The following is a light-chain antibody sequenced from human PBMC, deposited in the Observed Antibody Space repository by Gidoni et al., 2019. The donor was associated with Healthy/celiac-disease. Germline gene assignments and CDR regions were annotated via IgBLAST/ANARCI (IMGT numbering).Light chain of an antibody. CDR2: AAS. V-gene: IGKV1-39*01. CDR1: QSISNY. CDR3: QQSYSTPPMYT. J-gene: IGKJ2*01. Sequence: DIQMTQSPSSLSASVGDRVTITCRASQSISNYLNWYQQKPGKAPNLLIYAASSLQSGVPSRFSGSGSGTDFTLTISSLQPTDFATYYCQQSYSTPPMYTFGQGTKLEIK.